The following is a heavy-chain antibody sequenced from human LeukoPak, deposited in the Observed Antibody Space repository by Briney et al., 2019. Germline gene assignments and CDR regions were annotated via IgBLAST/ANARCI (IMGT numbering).Heavy chain of an antibody. CDR3: ARETWYSSGQLDY. CDR2: VDPEDGET. V-gene: IGHV1-69-2*01. Sequence: ASVKVSCKVSGYTFTDYYMHWVQQAPGKGLEWMGLVDPEDGETIYAEKFQGRVTMTRDTSTSTVYMELSSLRSEDTAVYYCARETWYSSGQLDYWGQGTLVTVSS. CDR1: GYTFTDYY. J-gene: IGHJ4*02. D-gene: IGHD6-19*01.